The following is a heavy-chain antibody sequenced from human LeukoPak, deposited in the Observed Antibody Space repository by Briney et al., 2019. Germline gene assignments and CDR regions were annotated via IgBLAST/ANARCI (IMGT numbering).Heavy chain of an antibody. J-gene: IGHJ4*02. CDR3: ARGRPHGNDY. D-gene: IGHD4-23*01. CDR2: INHNGNVN. V-gene: IGHV3-7*01. Sequence: GGSLRLSCAASGFTFSSYWMNWARQAPGKGLEWVASINHNGNVNYYVDSVKGRFTISRDNAKNTLYLQMNSLRVEDTAVYYCARGRPHGNDYWGQGTLVTVSS. CDR1: GFTFSSYW.